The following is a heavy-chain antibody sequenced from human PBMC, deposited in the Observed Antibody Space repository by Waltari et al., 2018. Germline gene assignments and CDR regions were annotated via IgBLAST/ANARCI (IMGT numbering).Heavy chain of an antibody. CDR2: ISYDGSNK. D-gene: IGHD3-16*01. CDR1: GFTFSSYG. CDR3: AKEGVGRWGAAFDI. J-gene: IGHJ3*02. Sequence: QVQLVESGGGVVQPGRSLRLSCAASGFTFSSYGMPWVRQAPGKGLEWVAVISYDGSNKYYADSVKGRFTISRDNSKNTLYLQMNSLRAEDTAVYYCAKEGVGRWGAAFDIWGQGTMVTVSS. V-gene: IGHV3-30*18.